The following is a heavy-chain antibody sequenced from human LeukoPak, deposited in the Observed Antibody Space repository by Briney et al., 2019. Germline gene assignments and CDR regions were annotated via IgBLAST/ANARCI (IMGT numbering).Heavy chain of an antibody. D-gene: IGHD3-10*01. CDR2: IYYSGST. CDR1: GGSISSYY. Sequence: PSETLSLTCTVSGGSISSYYWSWIRQPPGKGLEWIGYIYYSGSTNYNPSLKSRVTISVDTSKNQFSLKLSSVTAADTAVYYCARGPNLIWFSWFDPWGQGTLVTVSS. V-gene: IGHV4-59*12. CDR3: ARGPNLIWFSWFDP. J-gene: IGHJ5*02.